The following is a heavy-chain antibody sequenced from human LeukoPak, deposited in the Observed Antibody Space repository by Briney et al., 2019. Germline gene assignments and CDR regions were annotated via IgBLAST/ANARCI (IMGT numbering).Heavy chain of an antibody. J-gene: IGHJ4*02. CDR3: TNWGDTWGLDF. V-gene: IGHV3-7*01. CDR2: IKDDGSEK. D-gene: IGHD7-27*01. Sequence: TAGSLRLSCAASGLNFRKSWMTWVGHAPGRELEWVANIKDDGSEKYYVDSVKGRFTISRDNAKNSLYLQMNSLSAEDTAVYYCTNWGDTWGLDFWGQGILVSVSS. CDR1: GLNFRKSW.